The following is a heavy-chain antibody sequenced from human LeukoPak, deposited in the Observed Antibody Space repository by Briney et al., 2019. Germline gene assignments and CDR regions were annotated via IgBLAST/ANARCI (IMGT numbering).Heavy chain of an antibody. CDR1: GFTFSSYA. Sequence: PGGSLRLSCAASGFTFSSYAMHWVRQAPGKGLEYVSAISSNGGSTYYANSVKGRFAISRDNSKNTLFLQMGSLRAEDVAVYYCARGGSIAARPIDYWGQGTLVTVSS. CDR2: ISSNGGST. D-gene: IGHD6-6*01. CDR3: ARGGSIAARPIDY. J-gene: IGHJ4*02. V-gene: IGHV3-64*01.